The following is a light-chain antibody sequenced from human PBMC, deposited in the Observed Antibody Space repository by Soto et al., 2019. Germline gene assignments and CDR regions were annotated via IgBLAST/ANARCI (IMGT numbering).Light chain of an antibody. CDR3: QHRYNWLIT. J-gene: IGKJ5*01. V-gene: IGKV3-15*01. CDR1: QFVSSR. Sequence: DIVVTQSPATLSGSPPQGVRLXWRASQFVSSRLAWYQRRPGQVPRLLIYDTSTRAPGISARFSGSGSGTEFTLTISSLQSEDFAVYYCQHRYNWLITFGQGTLLENK. CDR2: DTS.